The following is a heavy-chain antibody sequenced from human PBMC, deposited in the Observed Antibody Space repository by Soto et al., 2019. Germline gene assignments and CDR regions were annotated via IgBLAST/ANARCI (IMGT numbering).Heavy chain of an antibody. CDR1: GGSISSGGYY. CDR2: IYYSGST. Sequence: SETLSLTCTVSGGSISSGGYYWSWIRQHPGKGLEWIGYIYYSGSTYYNPSLKSRVTISVDTSKNQFSLKLSSVTAADTAVYYCAREGSSLTLDAIDISGQATMVTVSS. D-gene: IGHD1-26*01. CDR3: AREGSSLTLDAIDI. J-gene: IGHJ3*02. V-gene: IGHV4-31*03.